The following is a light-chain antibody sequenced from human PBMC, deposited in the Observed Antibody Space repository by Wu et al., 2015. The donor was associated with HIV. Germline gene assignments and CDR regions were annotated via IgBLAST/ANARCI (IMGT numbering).Light chain of an antibody. V-gene: IGKV3-15*01. Sequence: ATLSVSPGERATLSCRASQTISSSLAWYQQKPGRXPRLPIYNIFTRATGIPDRFSGSGSGTEFTLTIASMQSEDLAVYYCQYQGTFGQGTKVEI. CDR2: NIF. CDR3: QYQGT. J-gene: IGKJ1*01. CDR1: QTISSS.